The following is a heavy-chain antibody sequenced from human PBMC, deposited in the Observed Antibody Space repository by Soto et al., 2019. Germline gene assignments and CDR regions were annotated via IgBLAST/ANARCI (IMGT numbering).Heavy chain of an antibody. CDR1: GVSLTGYF. CDR2: VNHAGAA. CDR3: ARGYFTRQSLDY. J-gene: IGHJ4*02. Sequence: QVHLQQWGAGLLRPSETLSLTCNVSGVSLTGYFWNWIRQPPGRPMEWIGEVNHAGAATYNPSLRSRVTLSVDTSKNLFSLRLASVAATDTALYFCARGYFTRQSLDYWDQGALVTVSS. V-gene: IGHV4-34*01.